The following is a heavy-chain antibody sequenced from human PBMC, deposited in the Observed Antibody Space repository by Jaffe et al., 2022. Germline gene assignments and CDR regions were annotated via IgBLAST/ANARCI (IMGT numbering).Heavy chain of an antibody. V-gene: IGHV3-23*01. CDR2: ISGSGGST. Sequence: EVQLLESGGGLVQPGGSLRLSCAASGFTFSSYAMSWVRQAPGKGLEWVSAISGSGGSTYYADSVKGRFTISRDNSKNTLYLQMNSLRAEDTAVYYCAKQAGYCSGGSCSGVGGIVDYWGQGTLVTVSS. CDR1: GFTFSSYA. J-gene: IGHJ4*02. CDR3: AKQAGYCSGGSCSGVGGIVDY. D-gene: IGHD2-15*01.